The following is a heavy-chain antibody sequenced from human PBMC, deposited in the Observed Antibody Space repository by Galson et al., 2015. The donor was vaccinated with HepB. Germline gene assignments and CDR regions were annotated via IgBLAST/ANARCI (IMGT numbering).Heavy chain of an antibody. CDR1: GYTFTSHG. Sequence: SVKVSCKASGYTFTSHGISWVRQAPGQGLEWVGCISAYNGNTNYAQKLQGRVTMTTDTSTSTAYMELRSLRSDDTAVYYCARGGLTRALGSWLDPWGQGTLVTVSS. V-gene: IGHV1-18*01. J-gene: IGHJ5*02. CDR3: ARGGLTRALGSWLDP. CDR2: ISAYNGNT. D-gene: IGHD3-16*01.